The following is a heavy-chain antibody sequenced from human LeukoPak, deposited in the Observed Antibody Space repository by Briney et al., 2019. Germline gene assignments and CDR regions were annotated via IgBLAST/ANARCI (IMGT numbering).Heavy chain of an antibody. D-gene: IGHD1-26*01. CDR1: GYMLTEVS. CDR3: AAERELIS. J-gene: IGHJ5*02. CDR2: FDPDDGET. V-gene: IGHV1-24*01. Sequence: ASVKVSCKVPGYMLTEVSIHWVRQAPGKGLEGMGSFDPDDGETIYAQKFQGRLSMTEDTSAATAYMELSSLRSEDTAVYFCAAERELISWGQGTLVTVSS.